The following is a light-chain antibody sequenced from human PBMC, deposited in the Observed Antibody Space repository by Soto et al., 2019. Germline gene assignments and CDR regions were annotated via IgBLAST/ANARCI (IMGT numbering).Light chain of an antibody. CDR1: QSVSSY. CDR2: DAS. J-gene: IGKJ2*01. Sequence: EIVSTQSPATLSLSPGERASLSCRASQSVSSYLAWYQQKPGQAPRLVIYDASKRATGIPARFSGSGSGTDFPLTISSLEPEDSAVYYCQQRANWPHTFGQGTKLEIK. V-gene: IGKV3-11*01. CDR3: QQRANWPHT.